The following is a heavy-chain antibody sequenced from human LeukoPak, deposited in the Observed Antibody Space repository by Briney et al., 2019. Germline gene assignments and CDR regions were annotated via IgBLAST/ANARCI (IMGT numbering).Heavy chain of an antibody. CDR2: INHSGST. J-gene: IGHJ4*02. Sequence: SETLSLTCAVYGGSFSGYYWSWIRQPPGKGLEWIGEINHSGSTNYNPSLKSRVTISVDTSKNQFSLKLSSVTAADTAVYYCARTIVVVTAIPYYFDYWGQGTLVTVSS. CDR1: GGSFSGYY. D-gene: IGHD2-21*02. V-gene: IGHV4-34*09. CDR3: ARTIVVVTAIPYYFDY.